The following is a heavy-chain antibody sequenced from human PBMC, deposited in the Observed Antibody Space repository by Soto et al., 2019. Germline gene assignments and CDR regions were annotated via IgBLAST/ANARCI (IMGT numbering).Heavy chain of an antibody. CDR2: INPNSGNT. V-gene: IGHV1-8*01. J-gene: IGHJ3*02. D-gene: IGHD2-2*01. CDR3: ANRDLTNRGAFDI. CDR1: GYTFTSYD. Sequence: GASVKVSCKASGYTFTSYDINWVRQTTGQGLEWMGWINPNSGNTGYAQKFQGRVTMTRNTSISTAYMELSSLRSEDTAVYYCANRDLTNRGAFDIWGKGTMVTXS.